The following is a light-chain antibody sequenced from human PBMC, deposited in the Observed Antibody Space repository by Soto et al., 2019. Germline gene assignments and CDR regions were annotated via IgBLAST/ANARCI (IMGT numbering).Light chain of an antibody. CDR3: QQRSNWPPEGT. V-gene: IGKV3-11*01. CDR2: DAS. Sequence: EIVLTQSPATLSLSLGERATLSCRASQSVSSYLAWYQQKPGQAPRLLIYDASNSATGIPARFSGSGSGTDFPHTLSSLESEDFGVYYCQQRSNWPPEGTFGQGTKLEI. J-gene: IGKJ2*02. CDR1: QSVSSY.